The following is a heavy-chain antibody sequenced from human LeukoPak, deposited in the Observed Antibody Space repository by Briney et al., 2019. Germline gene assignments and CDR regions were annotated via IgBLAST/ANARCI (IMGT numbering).Heavy chain of an antibody. D-gene: IGHD1-26*01. J-gene: IGHJ4*02. CDR3: ARRGKGLSGSYLYFDY. Sequence: ASVKVSCKASGYTFTGYYMHWVRQAPGQGLEWMGWINPNSGGTNYAQKFQGRVTMTRDTSISTAYMELSRLRSDDTAVYYCARRGKGLSGSYLYFDYWGQGTLVTVSS. CDR1: GYTFTGYY. V-gene: IGHV1-2*02. CDR2: INPNSGGT.